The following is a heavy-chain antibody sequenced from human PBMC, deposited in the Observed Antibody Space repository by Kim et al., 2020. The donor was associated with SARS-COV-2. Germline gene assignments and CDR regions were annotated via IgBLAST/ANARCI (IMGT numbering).Heavy chain of an antibody. J-gene: IGHJ6*03. D-gene: IGHD6-19*01. CDR3: ARGTRQWLVRGPYYYYMDV. CDR1: GGSFSGYY. Sequence: SETLSLTCAVYGGSFSGYYWSWIRQPPGKGLEWIGEINHSGSTNYNQYLKSRVTISVDTSKNKFSLKLSPVTAADTAVYYCARGTRQWLVRGPYYYYMDVWGKGTTVTVSS. V-gene: IGHV4-34*01. CDR2: INHSGST.